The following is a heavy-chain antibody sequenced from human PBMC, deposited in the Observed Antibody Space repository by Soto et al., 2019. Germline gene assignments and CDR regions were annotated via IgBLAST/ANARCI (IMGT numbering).Heavy chain of an antibody. CDR1: GCSISSGGYY. CDR2: IYYSGST. CDR3: ARKTIFGRVSWFDP. V-gene: IGHV4-31*03. J-gene: IGHJ5*02. D-gene: IGHD3-3*01. Sequence: SETLSLTCPVSGCSISSGGYYWSWIRQHPGKGLEWIGYIYYSGSTYYNPSLKSRVTISVDTSKNQFSLKLSSVTAADTAVYYCARKTIFGRVSWFDPWGQGTLVTVSS.